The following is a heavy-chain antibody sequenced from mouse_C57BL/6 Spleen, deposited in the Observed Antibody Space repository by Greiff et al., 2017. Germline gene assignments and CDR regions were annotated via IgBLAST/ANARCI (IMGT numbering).Heavy chain of an antibody. J-gene: IGHJ2*01. CDR3: ARYGYDHYYFDY. CDR2: IDPSDSET. Sequence: QVQLQQPGAELVRPGSSVKLSCKASGYTFTSYWMHWVKQRPIQGLEWIGNIDPSDSETHYNQKFKDKATLTVDKSSSTAYMQLSSLTSEDSAVDYCARYGYDHYYFDYWGQGTTLTVSS. D-gene: IGHD2-2*01. V-gene: IGHV1-52*01. CDR1: GYTFTSYW.